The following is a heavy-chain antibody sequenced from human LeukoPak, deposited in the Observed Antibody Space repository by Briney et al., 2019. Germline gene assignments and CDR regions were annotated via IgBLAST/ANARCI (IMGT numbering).Heavy chain of an antibody. D-gene: IGHD1-26*01. Sequence: GASVKVSCRASGYNFVRYGISWVRQAPGQGLEWVGWISGPNGNTNYAQKFQGRVTMTTDTSTGTAYMELRNLRHDDTAVYYCARSGRGTYYYFDLWGQGTLVTVSS. CDR3: ARSGRGTYYYFDL. CDR1: GYNFVRYG. J-gene: IGHJ4*02. CDR2: ISGPNGNT. V-gene: IGHV1-18*01.